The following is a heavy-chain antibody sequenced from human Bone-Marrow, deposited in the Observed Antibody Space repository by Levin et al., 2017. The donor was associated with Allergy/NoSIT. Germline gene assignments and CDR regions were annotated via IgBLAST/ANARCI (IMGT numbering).Heavy chain of an antibody. V-gene: IGHV4-30-4*01. CDR3: ARSEPYYDFWSGYYREGPFDY. CDR1: GGSISSGDYY. Sequence: SQTLSLTCTVSGGSISSGDYYWSWIRQPPGKGLEWIGYIYYSGSTYYNPSLKSRVTISVDTSKNQFSLKLSSVTAADTAVYYCARSEPYYDFWSGYYREGPFDYWGQGTLVTVSS. D-gene: IGHD3-3*01. CDR2: IYYSGST. J-gene: IGHJ4*02.